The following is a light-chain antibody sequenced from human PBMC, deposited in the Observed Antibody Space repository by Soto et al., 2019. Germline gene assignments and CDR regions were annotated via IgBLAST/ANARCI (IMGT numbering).Light chain of an antibody. Sequence: AIQITQSPFSLSASVGDRVTITCRASQGIRDDLSWYQQKAGKAPKLLIFTASKLNSGVPSRFRGSFSGTNFSLTISELQPEDCYTYYCQQYNRYPWTFGQGTKVDIK. CDR3: QQYNRYPWT. CDR1: QGIRDD. J-gene: IGKJ1*01. CDR2: TAS. V-gene: IGKV1-6*01.